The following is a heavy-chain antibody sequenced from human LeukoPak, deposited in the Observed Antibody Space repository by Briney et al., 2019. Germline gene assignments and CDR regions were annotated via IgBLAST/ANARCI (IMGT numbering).Heavy chain of an antibody. CDR3: ARDLRSAFDY. Sequence: SETLSLTCTVSGGSISGYYWSWIRQPPGKGLEWIGYIYYSGSTNYNPSLKSRVTISVDTSKNQFSLKLSSVTAADTAVYYCARDLRSAFDYWGQGTLVTVSS. J-gene: IGHJ4*02. CDR2: IYYSGST. CDR1: GGSISGYY. V-gene: IGHV4-59*01.